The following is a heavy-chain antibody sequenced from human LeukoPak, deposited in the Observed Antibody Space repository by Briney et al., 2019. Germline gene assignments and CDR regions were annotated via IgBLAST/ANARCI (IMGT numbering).Heavy chain of an antibody. D-gene: IGHD2-15*01. J-gene: IGHJ6*02. Sequence: ASVKVSCKASGYTFTSYGISWVRQAPGQGLEWMGWIGAYNGNTNYAQKLQGRVTMTTDTSTSTAYMELRSLRSDDTAVYYCARDDIVVVVAAAATNYYYGMDVWGQGTTVTVSS. CDR1: GYTFTSYG. V-gene: IGHV1-18*01. CDR2: IGAYNGNT. CDR3: ARDDIVVVVAAAATNYYYGMDV.